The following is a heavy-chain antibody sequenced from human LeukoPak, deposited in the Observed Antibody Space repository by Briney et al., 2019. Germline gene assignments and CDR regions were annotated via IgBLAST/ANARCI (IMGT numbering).Heavy chain of an antibody. CDR1: GGSTSSYY. CDR2: IYYSGST. CDR3: ARATYQHDFDY. Sequence: PSETLSLTCTVSGGSTSSYYWSWIRQPPGKGLEWIGYIYYSGSTNYNPSLKSRVTIPVDTSKNQFSLKLSSVTAADTAVYYCARATYQHDFDYWGQGTLVTVSS. V-gene: IGHV4-59*01. D-gene: IGHD2-2*01. J-gene: IGHJ4*02.